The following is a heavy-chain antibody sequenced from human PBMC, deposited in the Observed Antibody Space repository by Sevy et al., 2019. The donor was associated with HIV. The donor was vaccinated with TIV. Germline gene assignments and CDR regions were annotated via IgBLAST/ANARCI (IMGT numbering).Heavy chain of an antibody. D-gene: IGHD4-17*01. CDR1: GFSFRSYW. V-gene: IGHV3-7*03. CDR3: ARTGAYADTYYHHYAMDV. J-gene: IGHJ6*02. CDR2: INQDGSVK. Sequence: GGSLRLSCAASGFSFRSYWMSWVRQAPGKGLEWVANINQDGSVKYYVDSVMGRFTISRDSARNSVYLQINSLRADDTARYYCARTGAYADTYYHHYAMDVWGQGTSVTVSS.